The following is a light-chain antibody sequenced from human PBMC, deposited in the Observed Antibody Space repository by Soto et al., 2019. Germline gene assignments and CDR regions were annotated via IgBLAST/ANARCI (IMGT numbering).Light chain of an antibody. CDR1: QSITNNY. CDR2: GAS. J-gene: IGKJ4*01. V-gene: IGKV3-20*01. CDR3: QQYGYLVT. Sequence: EIVLTQSPGTLSLSPGERATLSCRASQSITNNYLAWYQQKPGRAHRLLIYGASSRATGIPDRFSGSGSGTDFTLNISSLEPVDFAMYYCQQYGYLVTFGGGTKVEIK.